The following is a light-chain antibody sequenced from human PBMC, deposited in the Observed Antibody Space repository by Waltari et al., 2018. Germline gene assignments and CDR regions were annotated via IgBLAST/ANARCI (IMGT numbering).Light chain of an antibody. CDR1: NIGSKS. CDR3: LVWHSTIDHQGV. Sequence: SYVVTQSPSVSVAPGETARITCGGDNIGSKSVHWYQQRPGQAPVLVISCDSDPPSVIPERFSGSNSGNTATLTISWVEAEDEADYYCLVWHSTIDHQGVFGGGTKLTVL. CDR2: CDS. V-gene: IGLV3-21*04. J-gene: IGLJ2*01.